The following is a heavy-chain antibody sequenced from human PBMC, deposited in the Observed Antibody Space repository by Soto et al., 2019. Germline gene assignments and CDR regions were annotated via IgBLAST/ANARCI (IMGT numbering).Heavy chain of an antibody. CDR3: ATAEVDY. V-gene: IGHV3-74*01. J-gene: IGHJ4*02. CDR1: GYTFGNHW. Sequence: EVQLVESGGGLVQPGGSLRLSCAVAGYTFGNHWMHWVRQAPGKGLEWVSRMNSDGSIINYADSVKGRFTVSRDNAKNTLDLQMNSLRVEDTAVYYCATAEVDYWGPGTLVTVSS. CDR2: MNSDGSII.